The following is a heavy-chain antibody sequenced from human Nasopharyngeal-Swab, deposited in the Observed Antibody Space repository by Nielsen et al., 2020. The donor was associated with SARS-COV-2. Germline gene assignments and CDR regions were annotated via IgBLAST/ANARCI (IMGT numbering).Heavy chain of an antibody. J-gene: IGHJ4*02. V-gene: IGHV3-48*03. CDR2: ISSSDSTI. Sequence: GESLKISCAASGFTFSSYEMNWVRQAPGKGLEWVSYISSSDSTIYYADSVKGRFTISRDNAKNSLYLQMNSLRAEDTAVYYCARVGLHYYDSSGPFDYWGQGTLVTVSS. D-gene: IGHD3-22*01. CDR1: GFTFSSYE. CDR3: ARVGLHYYDSSGPFDY.